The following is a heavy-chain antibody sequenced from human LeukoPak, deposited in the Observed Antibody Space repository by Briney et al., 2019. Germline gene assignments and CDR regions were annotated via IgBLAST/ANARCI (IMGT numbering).Heavy chain of an antibody. CDR3: ARDHCSSTSCYIGY. CDR2: ISSSGSTI. Sequence: GGSLRLSCAASGFTFSDYYMSWIRQAPGKGLEWVSYISSSGSTIYYADSVKGRFTISRDNAKNSLYLQMNSLRAEDTAVYYRARDHCSSTSCYIGYWGQGTLVTVSS. D-gene: IGHD2-2*02. CDR1: GFTFSDYY. V-gene: IGHV3-11*01. J-gene: IGHJ4*02.